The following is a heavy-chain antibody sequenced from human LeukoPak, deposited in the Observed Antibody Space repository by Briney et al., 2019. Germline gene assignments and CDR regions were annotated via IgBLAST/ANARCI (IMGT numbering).Heavy chain of an antibody. CDR2: ISGSGGST. V-gene: IGHV3-23*01. CDR3: AKDDRIAAAGTAGRY. D-gene: IGHD6-13*01. CDR1: GFTFSSYA. J-gene: IGHJ4*02. Sequence: GGSLRPSCAASGFTFSSYAMSWVRQAPGKGLEWVSAISGSGGSTYYADSVKGRFTISRDNSKNTLYLQMNSLRAEDTAVYYCAKDDRIAAAGTAGRYWGQGTLVTVSS.